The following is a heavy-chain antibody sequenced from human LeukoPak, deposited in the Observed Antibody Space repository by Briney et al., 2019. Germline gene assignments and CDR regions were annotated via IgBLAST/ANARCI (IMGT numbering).Heavy chain of an antibody. J-gene: IGHJ4*02. CDR2: IYTSGST. V-gene: IGHV4-4*09. Sequence: SETLSLTCTVSGGSMSSYYWSWIRQPPGKGLEWVGYIYTSGSTNYNPSLRSRVTISVDTSRNQFSLKLSSVTAADTAVYYCARSTMIALFDYWGQGTLVTVSS. CDR3: ARSTMIALFDY. D-gene: IGHD3-22*01. CDR1: GGSMSSYY.